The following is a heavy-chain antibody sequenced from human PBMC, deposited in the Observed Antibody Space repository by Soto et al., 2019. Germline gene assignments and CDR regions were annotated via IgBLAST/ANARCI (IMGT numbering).Heavy chain of an antibody. CDR1: GYTFTDYY. V-gene: IGHV1-2*02. CDR2: INPKSGGT. CDR3: ARQYCRHGTCYFDY. D-gene: IGHD2-15*01. Sequence: ASVKVSCKTSGYTFTDYYIHWVRQAPGQGLEWMGWINPKSGGTDYAQNFQGRVTMTRDTSISTAYTELSRLRSDDTAVYYCARQYCRHGTCYFDYWGQGTLVTV. J-gene: IGHJ4*02.